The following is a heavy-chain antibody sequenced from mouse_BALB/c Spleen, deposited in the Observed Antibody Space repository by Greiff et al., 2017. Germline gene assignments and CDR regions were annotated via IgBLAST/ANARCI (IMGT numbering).Heavy chain of an antibody. D-gene: IGHD1-1*01. Sequence: VKLQESGPGLVAPSQSLSITCTVSGFSLTSYGVHWVRQPPGKGLEWLGVIWAGGSTNYNSALMSRLSISKDNSKSQVFLKMNSLQTDDTAMYYCARDRVYGIPFFAYWGQGTLVTVSA. CDR2: IWAGGST. CDR3: ARDRVYGIPFFAY. J-gene: IGHJ3*01. V-gene: IGHV2-9*02. CDR1: GFSLTSYG.